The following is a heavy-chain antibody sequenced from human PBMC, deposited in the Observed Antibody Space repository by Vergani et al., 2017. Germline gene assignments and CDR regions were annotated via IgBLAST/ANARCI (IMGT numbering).Heavy chain of an antibody. J-gene: IGHJ6*02. D-gene: IGHD1-14*01. CDR2: INHSGSP. CDR1: GWSFSGYY. Sequence: QVQLQQWGAGMLKPSETLSLTCAVYGWSFSGYYWRWIRQPPGKGLEWIGEINHSGSPTYNPSLKSRVTISVDTSKSQFSLKLSSVTAADTAVYYCARYRYYYYGMDVWGQGTTVTVSS. V-gene: IGHV4-34*01. CDR3: ARYRYYYYGMDV.